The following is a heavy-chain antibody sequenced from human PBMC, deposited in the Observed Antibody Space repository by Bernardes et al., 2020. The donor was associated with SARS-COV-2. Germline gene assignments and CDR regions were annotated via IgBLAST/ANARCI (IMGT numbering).Heavy chain of an antibody. D-gene: IGHD6-6*01. CDR3: ARDPSLSIAAHPDY. CDR1: GYTFTGYN. V-gene: IGHV1-2*02. Sequence: ASVKVSCKASGYTFTGYNMHWVRQAPGQGLEWMGWINPNSGGTNYAQKFQGRVTMTRDTSISTAYMELSRLRSDDTAVYYCARDPSLSIAAHPDYWGQGTLVTVSS. J-gene: IGHJ4*02. CDR2: INPNSGGT.